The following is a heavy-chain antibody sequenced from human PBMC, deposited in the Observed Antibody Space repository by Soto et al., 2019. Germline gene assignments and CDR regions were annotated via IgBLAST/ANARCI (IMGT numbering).Heavy chain of an antibody. J-gene: IGHJ6*04. Sequence: GGSLRLSCAASGFTFSSYAMHWVRQAPGKGLEWVAVISYDGSNKYYADSVKGRFTISRDNSKNTLYLQMNSLRAEDTAVYYCARVYCGGDCYHDSYYYYYYGMDVWGKGTTVTVSS. CDR2: ISYDGSNK. D-gene: IGHD2-21*02. V-gene: IGHV3-30-3*01. CDR3: ARVYCGGDCYHDSYYYYYYGMDV. CDR1: GFTFSSYA.